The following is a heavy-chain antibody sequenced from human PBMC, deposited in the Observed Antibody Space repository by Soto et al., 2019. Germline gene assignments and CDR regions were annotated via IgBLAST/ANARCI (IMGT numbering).Heavy chain of an antibody. CDR2: IIPMFGTA. J-gene: IGHJ4*02. V-gene: IGHV1-69*12. D-gene: IGHD5-18*01. CDR3: ASGIQLWLRRINNGYSG. CDR1: GGTFSTYA. Sequence: QVQLVQSGAEVKKPESSVKVSCKAPGGTFSTYAISWVRQAPGQGLEWMGGIIPMFGTANYAQRFQDRVTITAPDSTNTVYMEMSSLRSEDAAVYFCASGIQLWLRRINNGYSGWGQGTLVTVSS.